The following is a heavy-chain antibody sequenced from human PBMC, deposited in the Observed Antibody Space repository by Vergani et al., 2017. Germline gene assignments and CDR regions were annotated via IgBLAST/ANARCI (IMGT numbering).Heavy chain of an antibody. Sequence: QVQLVQSGAEVKKPWASVKVSCKASGYTFTGYYMHWVRQAPGQGLEWMGWINPNSGGTNYAKKFQGRVTMTRDTSISTAYMELSRLRSDDTAVYYCARGQWLPALYFDYWGQGTLVTVSS. CDR3: ARGQWLPALYFDY. J-gene: IGHJ4*02. D-gene: IGHD6-19*01. V-gene: IGHV1-2*02. CDR2: INPNSGGT. CDR1: GYTFTGYY.